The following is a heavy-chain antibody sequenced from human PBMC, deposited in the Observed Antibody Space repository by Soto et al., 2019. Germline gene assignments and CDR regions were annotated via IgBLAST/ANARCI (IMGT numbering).Heavy chain of an antibody. CDR3: AKGGRQWLVTSDFNY. CDR2: VSHDGRNT. Sequence: VQLVESGGGVVQPGRSLRLSCAASGFTFSDYAIHWVRQAPGKGLEWVAVVSHDGRNTHYADSVKGRFTISRDSSKNTVSREMTSLSAEYTAVYYCAKGGRQWLVTSDFNYWGQGALVTVSS. CDR1: GFTFSDYA. D-gene: IGHD6-19*01. V-gene: IGHV3-30*18. J-gene: IGHJ4*02.